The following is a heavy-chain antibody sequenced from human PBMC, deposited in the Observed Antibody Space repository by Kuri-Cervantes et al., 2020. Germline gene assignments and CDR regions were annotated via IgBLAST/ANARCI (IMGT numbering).Heavy chain of an antibody. CDR1: GGSISSYY. J-gene: IGHJ3*02. Sequence: SETLSLTCTVSGGSISSYYWSWIRQPPGKGLEWIGYIYYSGSTNYNPSLKSRLTISLDTSKNQFSLKLSSVIAADTAIYYCARGVWQHPVLGALDIWGQGTMVTVSS. CDR2: IYYSGST. V-gene: IGHV4-59*01. CDR3: ARGVWQHPVLGALDI. D-gene: IGHD6-13*01.